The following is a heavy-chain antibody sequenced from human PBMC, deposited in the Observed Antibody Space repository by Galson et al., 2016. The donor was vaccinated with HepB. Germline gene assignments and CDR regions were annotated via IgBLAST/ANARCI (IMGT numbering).Heavy chain of an antibody. Sequence: CAISGDSVSSNTASWNWIRQSPSRGFEWLGRTYYRSKWINEYAVSVKSRITINPDTSENQFSLQLNSVTPEDTAVYYCTRDFDYWGQGTVVTVSS. CDR1: GDSVSSNTAS. V-gene: IGHV6-1*01. J-gene: IGHJ4*02. CDR2: TYYRSKWIN. CDR3: TRDFDY.